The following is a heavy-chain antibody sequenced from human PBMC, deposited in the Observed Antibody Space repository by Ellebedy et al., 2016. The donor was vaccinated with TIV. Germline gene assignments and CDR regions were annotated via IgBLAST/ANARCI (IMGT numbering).Heavy chain of an antibody. J-gene: IGHJ5*02. CDR2: ISAHNGHT. V-gene: IGHV1-18*01. Sequence: ASVKVSCKASGYIFSTYVIGWVRQAPGQGLEWMGWISAHNGHTNYAQKLQGRVTMTTESSTSTAYMELRSLRSDDTAVYYSARDQEASQYYYGSGTYIVWFDPWGPGTLVTVSS. D-gene: IGHD3-10*01. CDR3: ARDQEASQYYYGSGTYIVWFDP. CDR1: GYIFSTYV.